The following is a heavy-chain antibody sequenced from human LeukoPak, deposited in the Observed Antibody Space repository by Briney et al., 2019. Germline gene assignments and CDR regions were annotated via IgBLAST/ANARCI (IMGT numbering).Heavy chain of an antibody. V-gene: IGHV4-39*07. CDR3: AGDHYDSSGYPFDY. CDR1: GDSISGSSYY. CDR2: TFYNGRT. D-gene: IGHD3-22*01. J-gene: IGHJ4*02. Sequence: SETLSLTCTVSGDSISGSSYYWGWIRQPPGKGLEWVGSTFYNGRTYYKPSLKSRVTISVDTSKNQFSLKLSSVTAADTAVYYCAGDHYDSSGYPFDYWGQGTLVTVSS.